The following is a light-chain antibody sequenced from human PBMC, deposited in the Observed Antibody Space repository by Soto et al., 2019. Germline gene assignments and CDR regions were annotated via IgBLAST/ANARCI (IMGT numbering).Light chain of an antibody. J-gene: IGLJ1*01. CDR3: SSFTSRSTYV. CDR2: EVT. V-gene: IGLV2-14*01. Sequence: QSVLTQPASVSGSPGQSITISCTGTSSDVGDYNYVAWYQQHPGKAPKLMIHEVTNRPSGVPNRFSGSKSGNTASLTIYGLQAEDEADYYCSSFTSRSTYVFGSGTKLTVL. CDR1: SSDVGDYNY.